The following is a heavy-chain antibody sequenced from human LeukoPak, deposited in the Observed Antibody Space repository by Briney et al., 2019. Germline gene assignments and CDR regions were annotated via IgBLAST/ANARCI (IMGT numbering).Heavy chain of an antibody. CDR2: INPNSGGT. D-gene: IGHD5-12*01. CDR3: ARSGSGYLRYYFDY. V-gene: IGHV1-2*02. J-gene: IGHJ4*02. CDR1: GYTFSGYY. Sequence: ASVKVSCKASGYTFSGYYMHWVRQAPGQGLEWMGWINPNSGGTNYAQKFQGRVTMTRDTSISTAYMELSRLRSDDTAVYYCARSGSGYLRYYFDYWGQGTLVTVSS.